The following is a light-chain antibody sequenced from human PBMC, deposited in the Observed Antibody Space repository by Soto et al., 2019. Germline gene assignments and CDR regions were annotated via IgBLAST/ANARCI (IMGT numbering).Light chain of an antibody. CDR3: QQRSNWLT. J-gene: IGKJ4*01. CDR2: DAI. V-gene: IGKV3-11*01. Sequence: EIGLTQSPATLSLSPGERATLSCRASHSVDSYLAWYQQKPGQAPRLLIYDAINRATGIPARFSGSGSGTYFTLTISSLEPEDSAVYYCQQRSNWLTFGGGTKVEIK. CDR1: HSVDSY.